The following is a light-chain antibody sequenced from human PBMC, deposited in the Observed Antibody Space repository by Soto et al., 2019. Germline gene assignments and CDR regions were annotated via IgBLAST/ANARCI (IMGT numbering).Light chain of an antibody. J-gene: IGLJ1*01. V-gene: IGLV2-8*01. CDR3: SSYTGGNPSYV. CDR1: SSDVGGYDY. Sequence: SVLTEPPCASGSPGQSVTVSCTGTSSDVGGYDYVSWYQQHPGKAPKLMIYEVTIRPSGVSDRFSGSKSGNTASLTVSGLQAEDEADYYCSSYTGGNPSYVFGTGTKVTVL. CDR2: EVT.